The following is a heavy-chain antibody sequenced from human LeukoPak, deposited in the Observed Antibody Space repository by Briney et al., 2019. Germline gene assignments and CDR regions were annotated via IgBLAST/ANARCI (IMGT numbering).Heavy chain of an antibody. D-gene: IGHD3-10*01. V-gene: IGHV3-23*01. J-gene: IGHJ4*02. Sequence: PGGSLRLSCAASGFTFSSYAMSWVRQAPGKGLEWVSAISSSGGSTYYADSVKGRITISRDNSKNTLYLQMNSLRAEDTAVYYCAKDNAVLLWFGEFRLDYWGQGTLVTVSS. CDR1: GFTFSSYA. CDR2: ISSSGGST. CDR3: AKDNAVLLWFGEFRLDY.